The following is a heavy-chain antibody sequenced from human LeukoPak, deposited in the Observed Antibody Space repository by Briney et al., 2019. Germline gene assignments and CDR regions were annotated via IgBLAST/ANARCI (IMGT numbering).Heavy chain of an antibody. V-gene: IGHV1-2*02. Sequence: ASVKVSCKASGYTFTGYYMHWVRQAPGQGLEWMGWINPNSGGTNYAQKFQGRVTMTRDTPISTAYMELSRLRSDDTAVYYCARLSMVRGVIMRNWFDPWGQGTLVTVSS. CDR2: INPNSGGT. CDR1: GYTFTGYY. J-gene: IGHJ5*02. CDR3: ARLSMVRGVIMRNWFDP. D-gene: IGHD3-10*01.